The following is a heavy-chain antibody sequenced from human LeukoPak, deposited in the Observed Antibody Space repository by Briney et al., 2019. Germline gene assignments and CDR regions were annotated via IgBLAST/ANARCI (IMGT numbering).Heavy chain of an antibody. V-gene: IGHV4-59*08. CDR2: ISYSGST. CDR3: ARQRSYLWDAFDI. J-gene: IGHJ3*02. CDR1: GGSISSSY. D-gene: IGHD2-21*01. Sequence: SETLSLTCAVSGGSISSSYWSWIRQPPGKGLEWIAYISYSGSTDYNPSLKSRVTISVDTSKNQFSLRLSSVTAADTAVYYCARQRSYLWDAFDIWGQGTLVTVSS.